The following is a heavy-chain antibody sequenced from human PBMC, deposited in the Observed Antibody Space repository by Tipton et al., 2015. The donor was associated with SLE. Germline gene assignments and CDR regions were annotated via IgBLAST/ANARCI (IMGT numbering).Heavy chain of an antibody. CDR1: GSSVTSYY. J-gene: IGHJ4*02. CDR2: IYASGNT. V-gene: IGHV4-4*07. Sequence: TLSLTCTVSGSSVTSYYWSWIRQPAGKGLEWIGRIYASGNTIYNPSLKSRVTMSVDTSKNQFSLILTSVTAADTAVYYCARHLGASFDFWGQGILVTVSS. CDR3: ARHLGASFDF.